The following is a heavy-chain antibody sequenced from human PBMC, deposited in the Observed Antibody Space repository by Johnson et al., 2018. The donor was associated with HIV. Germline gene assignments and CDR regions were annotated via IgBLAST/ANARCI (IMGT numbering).Heavy chain of an antibody. CDR1: GFTFSSHA. D-gene: IGHD5-18*01. Sequence: VQLLESGGGLVQPGGSLRLSCAASGFTFSSHAMSWVRQAPGKGLEWVSGISGSGGRTYYVDSVKGRFTISRDNSKNTLYLQMNSLRAEDTAVYYCAKDLTWRIQLWNDAFDIWGQGTMVTVSS. J-gene: IGHJ3*02. V-gene: IGHV3-23*01. CDR2: ISGSGGRT. CDR3: AKDLTWRIQLWNDAFDI.